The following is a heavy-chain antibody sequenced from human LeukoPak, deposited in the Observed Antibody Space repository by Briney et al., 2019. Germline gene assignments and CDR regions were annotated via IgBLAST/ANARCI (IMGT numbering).Heavy chain of an antibody. CDR3: ARGFPATSSSFNY. J-gene: IGHJ4*02. V-gene: IGHV4-59*08. Sequence: SETLSLTCTVSGGSISSYYWSWIRQPPGKGLEWIGYIYYSGSTYYNPSLRSRVIISVDTSKNQFSLKLNSVTAADTAVYYCARGFPATSSSFNYWGQGTLVTVSS. CDR1: GGSISSYY. CDR2: IYYSGST. D-gene: IGHD5-24*01.